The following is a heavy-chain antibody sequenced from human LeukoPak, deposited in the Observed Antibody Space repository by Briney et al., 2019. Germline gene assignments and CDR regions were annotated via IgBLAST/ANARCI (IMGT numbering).Heavy chain of an antibody. CDR2: IYPDDSDT. Sequence: PGESLKISCKGSGYSFASSWIGWVRQMPGKGLEWMGIIYPDDSDTRYSPSFEGQITISVDKSISTAYLQWSSLKASDTAVYYCARHGHCTNGACYSNYYYHMDVWGKGTTVTVSS. CDR1: GYSFASSW. CDR3: ARHGHCTNGACYSNYYYHMDV. J-gene: IGHJ6*03. D-gene: IGHD2-8*01. V-gene: IGHV5-51*01.